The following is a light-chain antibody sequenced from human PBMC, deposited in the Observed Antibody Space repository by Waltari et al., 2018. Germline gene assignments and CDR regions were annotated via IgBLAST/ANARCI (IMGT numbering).Light chain of an antibody. CDR2: AAS. CDR3: QESVSTPKGT. CDR1: QSISTF. V-gene: IGKV1-39*01. J-gene: IGKJ3*01. Sequence: DIQMTQSPSSLSASVGDRVTITFRASQSISTFLNWYPQKEGRAPKLLIYAASTLQRGVPSRFSGSGAGSDFTLTISSLQPEDSATYHCQESVSTPKGTFGPGTKVEIK.